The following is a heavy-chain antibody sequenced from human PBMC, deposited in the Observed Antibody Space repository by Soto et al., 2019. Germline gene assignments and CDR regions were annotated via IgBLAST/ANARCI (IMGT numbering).Heavy chain of an antibody. V-gene: IGHV3-23*01. J-gene: IGHJ6*02. D-gene: IGHD1-1*01. CDR2: IRSRGDRT. CDR1: GFTFSSYA. Sequence: SLRLSCAASGFTFSSYAMSWVRQAPGKGLEWVSVIRSRGDRTYYADSVKGRFTISRDNSRNTLYMQMNSLSVEDTAVYYCAKQQGPGTPYYYAMDVWGQGTTVTVSS. CDR3: AKQQGPGTPYYYAMDV.